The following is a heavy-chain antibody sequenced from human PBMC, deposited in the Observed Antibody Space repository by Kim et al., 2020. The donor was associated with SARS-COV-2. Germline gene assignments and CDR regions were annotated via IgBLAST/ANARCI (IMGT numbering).Heavy chain of an antibody. V-gene: IGHV3-23*01. Sequence: VGSLRLSCAASGFTFNTYAMSWVRQAPEKGLEWVSSISTSGGSTYYADSVKGRFIISRDNSKNTLYLQMNSLRAEDTAIYYCAKSWTFFDPWGQGTLVTVSS. J-gene: IGHJ5*02. CDR1: GFTFNTYA. CDR3: AKSWTFFDP. CDR2: ISTSGGST. D-gene: IGHD3-3*01.